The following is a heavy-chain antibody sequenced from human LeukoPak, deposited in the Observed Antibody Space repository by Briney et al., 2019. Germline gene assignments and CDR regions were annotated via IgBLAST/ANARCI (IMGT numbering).Heavy chain of an antibody. D-gene: IGHD2-21*02. CDR3: ARSRGQHIVVVTAKTQLYYFDY. CDR2: ISAYNGNT. CDR1: GYTFTSYG. J-gene: IGHJ4*02. Sequence: ASVKVSCKASGYTFTSYGISWVRQAPGQGLEWMGWISAYNGNTNYAQKLQGRVTMTTDTSTSTAYMELRSLRSDDTAVYYCARSRGQHIVVVTAKTQLYYFDYWGQGTLVTVSS. V-gene: IGHV1-18*01.